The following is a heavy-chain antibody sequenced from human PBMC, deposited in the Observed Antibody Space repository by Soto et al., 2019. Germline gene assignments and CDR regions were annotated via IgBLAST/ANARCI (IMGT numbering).Heavy chain of an antibody. D-gene: IGHD6-6*01. J-gene: IGHJ6*02. V-gene: IGHV4-34*01. CDR2: INHSGST. CDR3: AKSPFNGGSSRGGKNYYYYYGMDV. Sequence: QVQLQQWGAGLLKPSETLSLTCAVYGGSFSGYYWSWIRQPPGKGLEWIGEINHSGSTNYNPSLKSRVTISVDTSKNQFSLKLSSVTAADKAVYYCAKSPFNGGSSRGGKNYYYYYGMDVWGQGTTVTVSS. CDR1: GGSFSGYY.